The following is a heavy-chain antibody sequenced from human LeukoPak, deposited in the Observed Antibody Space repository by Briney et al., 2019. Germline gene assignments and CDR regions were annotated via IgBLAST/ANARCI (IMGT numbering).Heavy chain of an antibody. D-gene: IGHD6-19*01. CDR2: IYSGGST. CDR3: ARAGWYTQRYYFDY. V-gene: IGHV3-66*01. Sequence: GGSLRLSCAASGFTVSSNYMSWVRQAPGKGLERVSVIYSGGSTYYADSVKGRFTISRDNSKNTLYLQMNSLRAEDTAVYYCARAGWYTQRYYFDYWGQGTLVTVSS. J-gene: IGHJ4*02. CDR1: GFTVSSNY.